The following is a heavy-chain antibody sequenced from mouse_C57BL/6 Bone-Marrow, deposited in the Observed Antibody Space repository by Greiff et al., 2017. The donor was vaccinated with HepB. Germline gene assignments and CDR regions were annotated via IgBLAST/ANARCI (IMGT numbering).Heavy chain of an antibody. CDR3: ARSNYYGSSLWYFDV. Sequence: EVQRVESGAELVKPGASVKLSCTASGFNIQDYYMHWVKQRTEQGLEWIGRIDPEDGETKYAPKFQGKATITADTSSNTAYLQLSSLTSEDTAVYYCARSNYYGSSLWYFDVWGTGTTVTVSS. D-gene: IGHD1-1*01. J-gene: IGHJ1*03. V-gene: IGHV14-2*01. CDR2: IDPEDGET. CDR1: GFNIQDYY.